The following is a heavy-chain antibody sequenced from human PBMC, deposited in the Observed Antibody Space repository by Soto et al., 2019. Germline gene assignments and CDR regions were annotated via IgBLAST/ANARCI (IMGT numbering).Heavy chain of an antibody. CDR3: ARALYCSSTTSPEGY. D-gene: IGHD2-2*01. J-gene: IGHJ4*02. CDR1: GGTFSSYA. V-gene: IGHV1-69*01. Sequence: QVQLVQSGAEVKKPGSSVKVSCKASGGTFSSYAISWVRQAPGQGLEWMGGIIPIFGTANYAQKFQGRVIIAADEPTRTTPVELSSLNSEDTALYYGARALYCSSTTSPEGYWGRETLVTVSS. CDR2: IIPIFGTA.